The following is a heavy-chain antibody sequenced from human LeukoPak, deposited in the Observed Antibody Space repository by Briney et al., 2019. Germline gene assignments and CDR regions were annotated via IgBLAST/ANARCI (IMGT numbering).Heavy chain of an antibody. CDR2: IYHTGSA. J-gene: IGHJ4*02. V-gene: IGHV4-38-2*01. CDR3: ARQPDSSGYGFDY. CDR1: GYSFTSGHY. Sequence: SQTLSLTCSVSGYSFTSGHYWGWIRQPSGKGLEWIADIYHTGSAHYNPSLKSRVTISVDTSKNQFSLKLSSVTAADTAVYYCARQPDSSGYGFDYWGQGTLVTVSS. D-gene: IGHD3-22*01.